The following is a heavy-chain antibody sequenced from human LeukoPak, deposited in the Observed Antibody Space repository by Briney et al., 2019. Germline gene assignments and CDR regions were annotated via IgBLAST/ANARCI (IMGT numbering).Heavy chain of an antibody. D-gene: IGHD6-13*01. CDR3: ARDPGIAAAGTVGYFDS. J-gene: IGHJ4*02. CDR1: GFTFSSYG. Sequence: GGSLRLSCAASGFTFSSYGMSWVRQAPGKGLEWVSAISGSGGSTYYADSVKGRFTISRDNSKNTLYLQTNSLRVEDTAVYYCARDPGIAAAGTVGYFDSWGQGILVTVSS. CDR2: ISGSGGST. V-gene: IGHV3-23*01.